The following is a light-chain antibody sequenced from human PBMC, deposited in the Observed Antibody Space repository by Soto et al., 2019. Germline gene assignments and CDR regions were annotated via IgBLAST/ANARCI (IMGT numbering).Light chain of an antibody. CDR1: RSDIGAYNF. J-gene: IGLJ2*01. Sequence: QSVLTQPASVSGSPGQSITISCTGTRSDIGAYNFVSWYQQHPVEVPKLILYDVNVRPSGVSNRFSGSKSGNTASLTISGIQAEDEADYYCTSWTTSTTMIFGGGTKVTVL. CDR2: DVN. CDR3: TSWTTSTTMI. V-gene: IGLV2-14*03.